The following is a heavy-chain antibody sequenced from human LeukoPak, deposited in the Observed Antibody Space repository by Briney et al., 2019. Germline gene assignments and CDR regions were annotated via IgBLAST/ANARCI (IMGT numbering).Heavy chain of an antibody. CDR1: GGSFSGYY. CDR3: ARDNIAAAGPRGLDY. CDR2: INHSGST. D-gene: IGHD6-13*01. Sequence: SETLSLTCAVYGGSFSGYYWSWIRQPPGKGLEWIGEINHSGSTNYNPSLKSRVTISVDTSKNQFSLKLSSVTAADTAVYYCARDNIAAAGPRGLDYWGQGTLVTVSS. J-gene: IGHJ4*02. V-gene: IGHV4-34*01.